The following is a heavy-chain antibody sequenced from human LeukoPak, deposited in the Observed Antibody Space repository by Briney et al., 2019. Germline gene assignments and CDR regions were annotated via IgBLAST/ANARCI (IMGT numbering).Heavy chain of an antibody. CDR1: GYTFTGYY. CDR3: ARAIFPDFWSGYGWFDP. V-gene: IGHV1-2*02. D-gene: IGHD3-3*01. Sequence: ASVKVSCKASGYTFTGYYMHWVRQAPGQGLEWMGWINPNSGGTNYAQKFQGRVTMTRDTSISTAYMELSRLRSDDTAVYYCARAIFPDFWSGYGWFDPWGRGTLVTVSS. J-gene: IGHJ5*02. CDR2: INPNSGGT.